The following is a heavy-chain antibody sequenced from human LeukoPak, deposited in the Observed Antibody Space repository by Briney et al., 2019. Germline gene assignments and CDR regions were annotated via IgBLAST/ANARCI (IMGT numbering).Heavy chain of an antibody. Sequence: GGSLRLSCAASAFSFSSYNMNWVRQAPGKGLVWVARTNLHGTAVDYAGSVKGRFTISRDNAKNTLFLQMNSLRAEDTAVYYCASAYTYVRLGDHWGQGTLVTVSS. CDR1: AFSFSSYN. CDR2: TNLHGTAV. V-gene: IGHV3-74*01. J-gene: IGHJ4*02. CDR3: ASAYTYVRLGDH. D-gene: IGHD3-16*01.